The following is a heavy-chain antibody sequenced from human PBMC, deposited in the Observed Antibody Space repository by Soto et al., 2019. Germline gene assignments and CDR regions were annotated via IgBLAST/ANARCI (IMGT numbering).Heavy chain of an antibody. V-gene: IGHV3-23*01. CDR3: AKTPNGVVMTLFDY. J-gene: IGHJ4*02. Sequence: LRLSCAASGFTFSSYAMSWVRQAPGKGLEWVSAISGSGGSTYYADSVKGRFTISRDNSKNTLYLQMNSLRAEDTAVYYCAKTPNGVVMTLFDYWGQGTLVTSPQ. D-gene: IGHD3-3*01. CDR1: GFTFSSYA. CDR2: ISGSGGST.